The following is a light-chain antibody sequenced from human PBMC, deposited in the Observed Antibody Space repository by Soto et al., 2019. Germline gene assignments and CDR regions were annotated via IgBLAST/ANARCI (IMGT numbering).Light chain of an antibody. V-gene: IGLV2-14*01. CDR1: SSDIGAYNY. CDR2: EVS. CDR3: SSCRSSTTLV. J-gene: IGLJ2*01. Sequence: QSALTQSASVSGSPGQSITISCTGTSSDIGAYNYVSWYQQHPGKAPKLMIYEVSNRPSGVSNRFSGSKSGNTASLTISGLQAEDEADYYCSSCRSSTTLVFGGGTKVTVL.